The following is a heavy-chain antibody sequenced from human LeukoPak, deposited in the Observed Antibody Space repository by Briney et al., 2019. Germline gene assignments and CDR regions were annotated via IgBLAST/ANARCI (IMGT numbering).Heavy chain of an antibody. CDR1: GGSISSGGYC. J-gene: IGHJ4*02. D-gene: IGHD4-23*01. CDR3: ARAPSGVDYGGFYDY. CDR2: IYYSGST. Sequence: PSETLSLTCTVSGGSISSGGYCWSWIRQHPGKGLEWIGYIYYSGSTYYNPSLKSRVTISVDTSKNQFSLKLSSVTAADTAVYYCARAPSGVDYGGFYDYWGQGTLVTVSS. V-gene: IGHV4-31*03.